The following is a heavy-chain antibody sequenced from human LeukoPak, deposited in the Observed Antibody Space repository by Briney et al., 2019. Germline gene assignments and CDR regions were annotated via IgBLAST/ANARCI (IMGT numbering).Heavy chain of an antibody. V-gene: IGHV3-23*01. CDR3: AKDLVEYSSSPADY. CDR2: FSGSGGST. Sequence: PGGSLRLSCAVSGFTFSRYAMSWVRQAPGKGLEWVSAFSGSGGSTYHADTVKGRFTISRDNSKNTLYLQMNSLRAEDTAVYYCAKDLVEYSSSPADYWGQGTLVTVSS. D-gene: IGHD6-6*01. J-gene: IGHJ4*02. CDR1: GFTFSRYA.